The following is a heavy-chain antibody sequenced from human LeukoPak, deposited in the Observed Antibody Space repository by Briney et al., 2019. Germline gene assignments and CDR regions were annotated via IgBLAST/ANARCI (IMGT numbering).Heavy chain of an antibody. CDR1: GFTLSSYA. CDR3: ARDSPYSSSNWFDP. Sequence: GGSLRLSCAASGFTLSSYAMHWVRQAPGKGLEWVAVISYDGSNKYYADSVKGRFTISRDNSKNTLYLQMNSLRAEDTAVYYCARDSPYSSSNWFDPWGQGTLVTVSS. D-gene: IGHD6-6*01. J-gene: IGHJ5*02. CDR2: ISYDGSNK. V-gene: IGHV3-30-3*01.